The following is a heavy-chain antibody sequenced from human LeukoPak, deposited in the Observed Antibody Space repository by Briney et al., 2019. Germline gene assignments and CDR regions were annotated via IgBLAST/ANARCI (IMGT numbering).Heavy chain of an antibody. D-gene: IGHD2-8*01. J-gene: IGHJ4*02. CDR2: INPNSGGT. CDR3: ARDRDCTNGVCYISDFDY. Sequence: ASVKVSCKASGYTFTGDYMHWVRQAPGQGLEWMGWINPNSGGTNYAQKFQGRVTMTRDTSISTAYMELSRLRSDDTAVYYCARDRDCTNGVCYISDFDYWGQGTLVTVSS. V-gene: IGHV1-2*02. CDR1: GYTFTGDY.